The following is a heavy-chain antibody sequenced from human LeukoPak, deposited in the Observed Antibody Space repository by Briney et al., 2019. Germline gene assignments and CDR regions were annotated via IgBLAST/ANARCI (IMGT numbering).Heavy chain of an antibody. V-gene: IGHV3-66*02. Sequence: GGSLRLSCAASGFTFSDIYMSWVRQAPGKGLEWVSVIHSDDNTYYADSVKGRFTISRDNSKNTLYLQMNSLRVEDTAVYYCARERYCSSGSCPNSNRYFDSWGQGTLVTVSS. D-gene: IGHD2-15*01. CDR1: GFTFSDIY. J-gene: IGHJ4*02. CDR2: IHSDDNT. CDR3: ARERYCSSGSCPNSNRYFDS.